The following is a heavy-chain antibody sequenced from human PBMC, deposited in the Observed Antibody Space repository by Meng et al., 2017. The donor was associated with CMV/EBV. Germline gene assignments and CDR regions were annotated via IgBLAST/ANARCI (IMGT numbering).Heavy chain of an antibody. CDR2: INHSGST. Sequence: YYWSWIRQPPGKGLEWIGEINHSGSTNYNPSLKSRVTISVDTSKNQFSLKLSSVTAADTAVYYCARGAVLVTMVRGVIGGVPNWFDPWGQGTLVTVSS. CDR1: YY. V-gene: IGHV4-34*01. J-gene: IGHJ5*02. CDR3: ARGAVLVTMVRGVIGGVPNWFDP. D-gene: IGHD3-10*01.